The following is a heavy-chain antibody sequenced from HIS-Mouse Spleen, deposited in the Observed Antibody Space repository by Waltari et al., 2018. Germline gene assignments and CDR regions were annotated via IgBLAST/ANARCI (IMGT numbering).Heavy chain of an antibody. D-gene: IGHD6-13*01. CDR3: AREIPYSSSWYDWYFDL. CDR1: GGSISSSSYS. CDR2: IYYSGST. V-gene: IGHV4-39*07. J-gene: IGHJ2*01. Sequence: QLQLQEPGPGLVKPSETLSLTCTVSGGSISSSSYSWGWIRQPPGKGREWIGSIYYSGSTYYNPSLKSRVTISVDTSKNQFSLKLSSVTAADTAVYYCAREIPYSSSWYDWYFDLWGRGTLVTVSS.